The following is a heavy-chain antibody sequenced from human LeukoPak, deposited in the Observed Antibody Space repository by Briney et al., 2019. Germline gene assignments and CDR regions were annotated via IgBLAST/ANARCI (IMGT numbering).Heavy chain of an antibody. Sequence: ASVKVSCKASGYTFTSYYMHWVRQAPGQGLEWMGIINPSGGSTSYAQKFQGRVTMTRDTSTSTVYMELSSLRSEDKAVYYCARDGGGRSFGELSVYWGQGTLVTVSS. D-gene: IGHD3-10*01. CDR1: GYTFTSYY. CDR2: INPSGGST. CDR3: ARDGGGRSFGELSVY. J-gene: IGHJ4*02. V-gene: IGHV1-46*01.